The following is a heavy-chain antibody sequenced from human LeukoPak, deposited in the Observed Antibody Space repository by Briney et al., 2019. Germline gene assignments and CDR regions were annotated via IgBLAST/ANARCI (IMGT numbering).Heavy chain of an antibody. D-gene: IGHD4-23*01. Sequence: LRLSCAASGFTFSSYAMSWIRQPPGKGLEWIGEINHSGSTNYNPSLKSRVTISVDTSKNQFSLKLSSVTAADTAVYYCARGCGIRWYWRNAFDIWGQGTMVTVSS. CDR3: ARGCGIRWYWRNAFDI. CDR1: GFTFSSYA. J-gene: IGHJ3*02. V-gene: IGHV4-34*01. CDR2: INHSGST.